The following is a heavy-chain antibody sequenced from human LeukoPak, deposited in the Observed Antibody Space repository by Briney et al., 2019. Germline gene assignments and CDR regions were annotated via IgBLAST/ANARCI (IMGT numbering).Heavy chain of an antibody. V-gene: IGHV3-21*01. CDR1: GFTFDDYG. Sequence: GGSLRLSCAASGFTFDDYGLSWVRQAPGKGLEWVSSISSSSSYIYYADSVKGRFTISRDNAKNSLYLQMNSLRAEDTAVYYCARAVSTTGNDYWGQGTLVTVSS. CDR2: ISSSSSYI. D-gene: IGHD4-17*01. CDR3: ARAVSTTGNDY. J-gene: IGHJ4*02.